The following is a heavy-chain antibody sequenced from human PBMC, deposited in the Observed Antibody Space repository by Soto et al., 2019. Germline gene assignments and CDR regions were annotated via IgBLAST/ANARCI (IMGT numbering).Heavy chain of an antibody. J-gene: IGHJ4*02. CDR2: ISYDGSNK. D-gene: IGHD5-18*01. CDR1: GFTFSSYA. CDR3: ARDHIDHPIQLSFDY. Sequence: VQLVESGGGVVQPGRSLRLSCAASGFTFSSYAMHWVRQAPGKGLEWVAVISYDGSNKYYADSVKGRFTISRDNSKNTLYLQMNSLRAEDTAVYYCARDHIDHPIQLSFDYWGQGTLVTVSS. V-gene: IGHV3-30-3*01.